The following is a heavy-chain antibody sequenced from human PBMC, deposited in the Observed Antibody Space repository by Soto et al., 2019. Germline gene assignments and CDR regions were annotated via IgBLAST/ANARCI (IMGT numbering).Heavy chain of an antibody. D-gene: IGHD2-21*02. J-gene: IGHJ3*02. V-gene: IGHV4-59*08. Sequence: SETLSLTCTVSGGSISSYYWSWIRQPPGKGLEWIGYIYYSGSTNYNPSLKSRVTISVDTSKNQFSLKLSSVTAADTAVYYCARRGRGIVVVTAAFDIWGQGTMVTVS. CDR3: ARRGRGIVVVTAAFDI. CDR1: GGSISSYY. CDR2: IYYSGST.